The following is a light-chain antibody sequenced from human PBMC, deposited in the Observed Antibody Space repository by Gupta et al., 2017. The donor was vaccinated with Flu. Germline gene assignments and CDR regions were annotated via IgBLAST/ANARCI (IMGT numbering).Light chain of an antibody. Sequence: IQLTQTPSSLSASVGDRVTTTCRASQSISSYLNWYQQKPGKAPKLLIYAASRVQSGVPSRFSGSGSGTDFTLTISRLQPEDFATYYCQHRNSTPCTFGQGTKVEIK. CDR1: QSISSY. CDR2: AAS. J-gene: IGKJ1*01. V-gene: IGKV1-39*01. CDR3: QHRNSTPCT.